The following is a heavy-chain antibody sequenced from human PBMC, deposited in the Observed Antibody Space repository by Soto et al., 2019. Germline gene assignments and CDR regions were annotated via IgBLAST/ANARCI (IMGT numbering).Heavy chain of an antibody. CDR1: GDTFNNFG. V-gene: IGHV1-18*01. CDR2: RATYNTNR. J-gene: IGHJ5*02. Sequence: ASVKVSCKSSGDTFNNFGLSWVRQVPGQGLEWLELRATYNTNRNYAQNFQGRLTLTTDTSTSTAYMELKSLGYDDTAVYYCARVLRGVLNGFDPWGQGTLLTVSS. D-gene: IGHD3-10*01. CDR3: ARVLRGVLNGFDP.